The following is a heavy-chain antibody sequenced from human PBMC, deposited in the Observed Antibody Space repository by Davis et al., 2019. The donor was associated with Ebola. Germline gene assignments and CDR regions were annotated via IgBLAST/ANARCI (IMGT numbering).Heavy chain of an antibody. CDR2: ISSSSSYI. CDR1: GFTFSDYY. Sequence: GESLKISCAVSGFTFSDYYMSWISQAPGKGLEWVSYISSSSSYIYYADSVKVRFTISRDNAKNSLYLQMNSLRAEDTAVYYCARTDYDILFYGMDVWGQGTTVTVSS. V-gene: IGHV3-11*06. D-gene: IGHD3-9*01. CDR3: ARTDYDILFYGMDV. J-gene: IGHJ6*02.